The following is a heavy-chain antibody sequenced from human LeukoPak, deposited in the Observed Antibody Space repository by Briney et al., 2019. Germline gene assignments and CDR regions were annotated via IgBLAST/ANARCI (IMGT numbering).Heavy chain of an antibody. V-gene: IGHV3-23*01. J-gene: IGHJ4*02. CDR2: IGGSGGST. CDR1: GFMFSSNW. Sequence: GGSLRLSCAASGFMFSSNWMSWVRQAPGKGLEWVSAIGGSGGSTYYADSVKGRFTISRDNSKNTLYLQMNSLRAENTAVYYCAKESDGYKCYFDYWGQGTLVTVSS. D-gene: IGHD5-24*01. CDR3: AKESDGYKCYFDY.